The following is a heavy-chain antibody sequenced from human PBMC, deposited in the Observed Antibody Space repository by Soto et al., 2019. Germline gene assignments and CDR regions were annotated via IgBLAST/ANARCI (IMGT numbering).Heavy chain of an antibody. Sequence: SETLSLTCAVSSGSISSSNWWSWVRQPPGKGLEWIGEIYHSGSTNYNPSLKSRVTISVDKSKNQFSLKLSSVTAADTAVYCCARHKRITVVGVAPIRGIFDCWGKGDLVTVSS. CDR2: IYHSGST. CDR3: ARHKRITVVGVAPIRGIFDC. D-gene: IGHD3-3*01. J-gene: IGHJ4*02. CDR1: SGSISSSNW. V-gene: IGHV4-4*01.